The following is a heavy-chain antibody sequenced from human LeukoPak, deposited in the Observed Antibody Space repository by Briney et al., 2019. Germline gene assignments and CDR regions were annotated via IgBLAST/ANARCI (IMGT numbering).Heavy chain of an antibody. CDR3: ATPVAATFVDFDY. V-gene: IGHV3-23*01. J-gene: IGHJ4*02. D-gene: IGHD2-15*01. CDR1: GFTFSSYA. CDR2: ISESGSST. Sequence: PGGSLRLSCAASGFTFSSYAMSWVRQASGKGLEWVSAISESGSSTYYADSVKGRFTISRDDSKNTLYLQMNSLRAEDTAVYYCATPVAATFVDFDYWGQGTLVTVSS.